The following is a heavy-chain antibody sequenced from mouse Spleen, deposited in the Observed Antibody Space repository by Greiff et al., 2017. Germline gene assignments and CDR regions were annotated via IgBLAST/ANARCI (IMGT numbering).Heavy chain of an antibody. CDR1: GYAFSSYW. D-gene: IGHD1-1*02. J-gene: IGHJ2*01. Sequence: QVQLQQSGAELVKPGASVKISCKASGYAFSSYWMNWVKQRPGKGLEWIGQIYPGDGDTNYNGKFKGKATLTADKSSSTAYMQLSSLTSEDSAVYFCARSRVGRGDYFDYWGQGTTLTVSS. CDR3: ARSRVGRGDYFDY. CDR2: IYPGDGDT. V-gene: IGHV1-80*01.